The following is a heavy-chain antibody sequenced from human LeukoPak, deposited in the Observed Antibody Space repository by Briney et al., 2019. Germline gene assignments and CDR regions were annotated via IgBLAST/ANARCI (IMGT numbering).Heavy chain of an antibody. CDR3: AKEGGRVTPYIDY. D-gene: IGHD2-21*02. J-gene: IGHJ4*02. Sequence: GGSLRLSCAASGFTVSSNYMSWVRQAPGKGLEWVSVIYSGGSTYYADSVKGRFTISRDNSKNMLYLQMNSLRAEDTAVYFCAKEGGRVTPYIDYWDQGSLVTVSS. V-gene: IGHV3-66*01. CDR2: IYSGGST. CDR1: GFTVSSNY.